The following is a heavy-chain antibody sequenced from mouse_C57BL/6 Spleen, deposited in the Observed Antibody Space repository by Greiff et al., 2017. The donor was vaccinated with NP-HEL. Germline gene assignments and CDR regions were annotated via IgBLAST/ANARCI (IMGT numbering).Heavy chain of an antibody. CDR1: GFTFSDAW. J-gene: IGHJ4*01. D-gene: IGHD1-1*01. CDR2: IRNKANNHAT. Sequence: EVKLMESGGGLVQPGGSMKLSCAASGFTFSDAWMDWVRQSPEKGLEWVAEIRNKANNHATYYAESVKGRFTISRDDSKSSVYLQMNSLRAEDTGIYYCTRRGPYYYGSDAMDYWGQGTSVTVSS. CDR3: TRRGPYYYGSDAMDY. V-gene: IGHV6-6*01.